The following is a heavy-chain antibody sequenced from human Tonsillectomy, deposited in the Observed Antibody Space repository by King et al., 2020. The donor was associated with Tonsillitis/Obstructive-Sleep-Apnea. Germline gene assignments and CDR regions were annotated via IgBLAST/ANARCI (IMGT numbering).Heavy chain of an antibody. J-gene: IGHJ4*02. CDR2: IYYSGST. V-gene: IGHV4-39*01. D-gene: IGHD6-19*01. CDR1: GGSISSSSYY. CDR3: GRTKYSSGWYIDY. Sequence: LQLQESGPGLVKPSETLSLTCTVSGGSISSSSYYWGWIRQPPGKGLEWIGSIYYSGSTYYNPSLKSRVTISVDTSENQFSLKLSSVTAADTAVYYCGRTKYSSGWYIDYWGQGTLVTVSS.